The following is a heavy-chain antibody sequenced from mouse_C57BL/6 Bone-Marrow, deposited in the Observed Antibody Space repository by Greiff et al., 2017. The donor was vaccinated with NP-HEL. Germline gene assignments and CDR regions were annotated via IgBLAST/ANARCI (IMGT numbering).Heavy chain of an antibody. V-gene: IGHV5-6*01. CDR3: ARQYYYGSSYCWYFDV. J-gene: IGHJ1*03. D-gene: IGHD1-1*01. Sequence: EVNVVESGGDLVKPGGSLKLSCAASGFTFSSYGMSWVRQTPDKRLEWVATISSGGSYTYYPDSVKGRLTISRDNAKNTLYLQMSSLKSEDTAMYYCARQYYYGSSYCWYFDVWGTGTTVTVSS. CDR2: ISSGGSYT. CDR1: GFTFSSYG.